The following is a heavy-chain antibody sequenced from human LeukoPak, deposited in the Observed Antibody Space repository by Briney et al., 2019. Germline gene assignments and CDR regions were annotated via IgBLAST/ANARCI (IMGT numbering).Heavy chain of an antibody. CDR2: INPNSGGA. Sequence: GASVKVSCKASGYTFSGYSMHWVRQTPGQGLEWMGRINPNSGGASYAQNFQGRLTMTRDTSISTAYMELSSLRSDDTAVYYCAPSYSNSPSFDYWGQGTLVTVSS. D-gene: IGHD6-6*01. CDR1: GYTFSGYS. J-gene: IGHJ4*02. V-gene: IGHV1-2*06. CDR3: APSYSNSPSFDY.